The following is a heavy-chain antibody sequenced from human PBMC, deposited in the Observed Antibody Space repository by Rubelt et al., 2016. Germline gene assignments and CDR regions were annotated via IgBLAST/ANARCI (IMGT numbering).Heavy chain of an antibody. CDR2: IYYSGST. V-gene: IGHV4-39*01. CDR3: ARTAWCSSTNCFSYFEY. CDR1: GDSISSSSYY. J-gene: IGHJ4*02. D-gene: IGHD2-2*01. Sequence: QLQLQESGPGLLKASETLSLTCTVSGDSISSSSYYWGWIRQPPGNGLEWIGNIYYSGSTSYNPSLRSRVTISVDTAKTQFSLKLSSGTAADTAVYYCARTAWCSSTNCFSYFEYWGQGALVTVSS.